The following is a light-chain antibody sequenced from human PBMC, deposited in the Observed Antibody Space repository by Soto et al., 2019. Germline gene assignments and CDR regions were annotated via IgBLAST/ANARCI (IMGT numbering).Light chain of an antibody. CDR3: QAWDSTTGVV. CDR2: LDT. Sequence: SYELTQPPSVSVSPGQTASITCSGDKLGDTYACWYQQKPGQSPVLVIYLDTKRPSGIPERFSGSNSWNTATLTISGTQAMDEADYYCQAWDSTTGVVFCGGTQLTVL. J-gene: IGLJ2*01. V-gene: IGLV3-1*01. CDR1: KLGDTY.